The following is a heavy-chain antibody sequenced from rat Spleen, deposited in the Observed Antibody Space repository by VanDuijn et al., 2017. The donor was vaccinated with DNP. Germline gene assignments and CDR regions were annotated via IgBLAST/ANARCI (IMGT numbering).Heavy chain of an antibody. D-gene: IGHD4-1*01. CDR2: ISTSGGST. V-gene: IGHV5-25*01. Sequence: EVQLVESGGGLVQPGRSLKLSCAASGFTFSNYDMAWVRQAPTKGLEWVASISTSGGSTYYRDSVKGRFTVSRDNAKSTLYLQMDSLRSEDTATYYCARRAGVFDYWGQGVMVTVSS. CDR3: ARRAGVFDY. CDR1: GFTFSNYD. J-gene: IGHJ2*01.